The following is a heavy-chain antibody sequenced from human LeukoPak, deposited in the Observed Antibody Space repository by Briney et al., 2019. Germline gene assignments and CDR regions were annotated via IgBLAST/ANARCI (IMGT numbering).Heavy chain of an antibody. J-gene: IGHJ5*02. V-gene: IGHV4-59*01. Sequence: SETLSLTCTVSGGSISSYYWSWIRQPPGKGLEWIGYIYYSGTTNYNPSLESRVTISVDTSKNQFSLKLSSVTAADTAVYYCARGHGGYTYNWFDPWGQGTLVTVSS. CDR2: IYYSGTT. D-gene: IGHD3-22*01. CDR3: ARGHGGYTYNWFDP. CDR1: GGSISSYY.